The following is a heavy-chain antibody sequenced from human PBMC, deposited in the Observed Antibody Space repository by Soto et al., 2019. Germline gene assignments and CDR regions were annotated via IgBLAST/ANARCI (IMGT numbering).Heavy chain of an antibody. CDR3: ARGEATTFYWYFDL. V-gene: IGHV1-69*02. J-gene: IGHJ2*01. D-gene: IGHD1-1*01. Sequence: VQLVQSGAEVKKPGSSVKVSCKASGGTFSSSTISWVRQAPGQGLEWMGRIVPIFGITHYAQNFQGRVTITADKSTSTAYMPLSSLRSEDTAVYYCARGEATTFYWYFDLWGRGTLVTVSS. CDR2: IVPIFGIT. CDR1: GGTFSSST.